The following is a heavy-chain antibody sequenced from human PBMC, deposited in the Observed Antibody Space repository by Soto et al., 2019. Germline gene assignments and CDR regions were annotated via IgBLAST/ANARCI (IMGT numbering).Heavy chain of an antibody. CDR2: ISGSGDNT. D-gene: IGHD3-3*01. J-gene: IGHJ4*01. CDR3: AKGSAIIVYGVDILFVY. V-gene: IGHV3-23*01. Sequence: GGSLRLSCKASGFSFSDYAMTWVRQAPGKGLEWVSVISGSGDNTFYAASVKGRFAISRANSKNVLYLQMTSLSADDAAVYFCAKGSAIIVYGVDILFVYWGLGTLVTVSS. CDR1: GFSFSDYA.